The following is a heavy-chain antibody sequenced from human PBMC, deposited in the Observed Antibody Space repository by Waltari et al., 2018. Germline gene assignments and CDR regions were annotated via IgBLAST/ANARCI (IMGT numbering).Heavy chain of an antibody. Sequence: QVQLQESGPGLVKPSATLSLTCTVSGGSISSYYWSWIRQPPGKGLEWIGYIYYSGSTNYNPSLKSRVTISVDTSKNQVSLKLSSVTAADTAVYYCARGYCSSTSCYREDYWGQGTLVTVSS. CDR1: GGSISSYY. CDR3: ARGYCSSTSCYREDY. J-gene: IGHJ4*02. CDR2: IYYSGST. V-gene: IGHV4-59*01. D-gene: IGHD2-2*02.